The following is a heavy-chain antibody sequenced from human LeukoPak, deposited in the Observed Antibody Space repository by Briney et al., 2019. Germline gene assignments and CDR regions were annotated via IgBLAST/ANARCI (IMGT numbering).Heavy chain of an antibody. CDR1: DDFFSSHY. V-gene: IGHV4-59*11. CDR3: ARGLSAY. J-gene: IGHJ4*02. CDR2: ISYIGST. Sequence: PSETLSLTCAVSDDFFSSHYWTWIRQPPGKGLEWIGYISYIGSTNYNPSLTSRVTISVDTSKNQFSLKLSSVTAADTAVYYCARGLSAYWGQGTLVTVSS.